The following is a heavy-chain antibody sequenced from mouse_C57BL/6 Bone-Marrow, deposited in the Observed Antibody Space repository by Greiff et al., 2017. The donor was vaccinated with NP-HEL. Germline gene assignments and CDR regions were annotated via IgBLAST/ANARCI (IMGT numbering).Heavy chain of an antibody. V-gene: IGHV1-50*01. J-gene: IGHJ1*03. Sequence: QVQLQQPGAELVKPGASVKLSCKASGYTFTSYWMQWVKQRPGQGLEWIGEIDPSDSYTNYNQKFKGKATLTVDTSSSTAYMQLSSLTSEDSAVYYCARDYYGSSFWCFDVWGTVTTVTGSA. CDR3: ARDYYGSSFWCFDV. CDR1: GYTFTSYW. D-gene: IGHD1-1*01. CDR2: IDPSDSYT.